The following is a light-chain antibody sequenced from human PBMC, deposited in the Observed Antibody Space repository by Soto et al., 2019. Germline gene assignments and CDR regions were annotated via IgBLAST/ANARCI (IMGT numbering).Light chain of an antibody. CDR1: SSNIGSSY. CDR3: AAWDDSLSGPV. V-gene: IGLV1-47*02. CDR2: SNN. J-gene: IGLJ3*02. Sequence: QSVLTQPPSASGTPGQTVTISCSGSSSNIGSSYVCWYQQLPGTAPKLIIYSNNQRPSGVPDRFTGSKSGTSASLAISGLRSEDEADYYCAAWDDSLSGPVFGGGTKVTVL.